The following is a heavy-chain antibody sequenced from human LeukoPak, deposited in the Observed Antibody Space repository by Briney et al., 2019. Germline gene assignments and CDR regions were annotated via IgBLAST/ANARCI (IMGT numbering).Heavy chain of an antibody. Sequence: ASVKVSCKASGYTFTSYAMNWVRQAPGQGLEWMGWINPNSGGTNYAQKFQGRVSMTRDTSISTAYMELSSLRSDDTAVYYCYYRVSSGYLTWGQGALVAVSS. D-gene: IGHD3-22*01. CDR3: YYRVSSGYLT. CDR2: INPNSGGT. J-gene: IGHJ4*02. V-gene: IGHV1-2*02. CDR1: GYTFTSYA.